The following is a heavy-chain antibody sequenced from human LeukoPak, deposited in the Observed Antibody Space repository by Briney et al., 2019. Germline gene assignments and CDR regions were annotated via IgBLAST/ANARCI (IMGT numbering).Heavy chain of an antibody. CDR2: ISYDGTDK. CDR3: ARDGANYDVDY. J-gene: IGHJ4*02. Sequence: PGRSLRLSCAASGFSLSNYGMHWVRQAPGKGLERVTLISYDGTDKYYADSAKGRFTISRDISKNTLYLQMNSLRAEDTAVYYCARDGANYDVDYWGQGTLVTLS. D-gene: IGHD3-3*01. V-gene: IGHV3-33*01. CDR1: GFSLSNYG.